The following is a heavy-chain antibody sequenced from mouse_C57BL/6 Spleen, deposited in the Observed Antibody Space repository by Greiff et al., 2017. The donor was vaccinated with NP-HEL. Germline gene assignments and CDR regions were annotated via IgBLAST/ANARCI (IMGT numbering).Heavy chain of an antibody. CDR1: GYAFSSSW. CDR3: ARKGGWYFDV. V-gene: IGHV1-82*01. J-gene: IGHJ1*03. CDR2: IYPGDGDT. Sequence: VQLQQSGPELVKPGASVKISCKASGYAFSSSWMNWVKQRPGKGLEWIGRIYPGDGDTNYNGKFKGKPTLTAEQSSSTAYMQLSSLTAEESAVYCCARKGGWYFDVWGTGTTVTVSS.